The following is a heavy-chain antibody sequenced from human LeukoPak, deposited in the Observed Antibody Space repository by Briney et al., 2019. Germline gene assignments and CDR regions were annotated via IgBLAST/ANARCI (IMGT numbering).Heavy chain of an antibody. CDR2: VGGRGVAT. CDR3: AKGGVGATSFDY. D-gene: IGHD1-26*01. CDR1: GXTFSNCA. J-gene: IGHJ4*02. V-gene: IGHV3-23*01. Sequence: PGGSLRLSCAASGXTFSNCAMSWVRQAPGKGLDWVSTVGGRGVATYYADSVKGRFTVSRDNSKHTLYLQMNSLRAEDTAVYYCAKGGVGATSFDYWGQGTLVTVSS.